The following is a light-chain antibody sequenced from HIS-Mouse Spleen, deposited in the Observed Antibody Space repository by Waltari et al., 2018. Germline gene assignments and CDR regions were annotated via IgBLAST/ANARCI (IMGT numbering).Light chain of an antibody. V-gene: IGLV2-23*01. Sequence: QSALTQPASVSGSPGQSITLSCTGTSSDVGSYNLVPWYQQHPGKAPKLMIYEGSKRPSGVSNRFSGSKSGNTASLTISGLQAEDEADYYCCSYAGSSTVVFGGGTKLTVL. CDR2: EGS. J-gene: IGLJ2*01. CDR3: CSYAGSSTVV. CDR1: SSDVGSYNL.